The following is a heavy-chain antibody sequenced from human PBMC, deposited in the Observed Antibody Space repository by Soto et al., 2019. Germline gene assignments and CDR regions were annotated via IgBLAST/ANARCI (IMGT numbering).Heavy chain of an antibody. V-gene: IGHV3-23*01. CDR3: AKGGIILEWENWFDP. J-gene: IGHJ5*02. D-gene: IGHD3-3*01. CDR2: ISGSGGST. Sequence: EVQLLESGGGLVQPGGSLRLSCAASGFTFSSYAMSWVRQAPGKGLEWVSAISGSGGSTYYADSVKGRFTISRDNSKNTLYLEMNSLRTEDKAVYYCAKGGIILEWENWFDPWGQGTLVTVSS. CDR1: GFTFSSYA.